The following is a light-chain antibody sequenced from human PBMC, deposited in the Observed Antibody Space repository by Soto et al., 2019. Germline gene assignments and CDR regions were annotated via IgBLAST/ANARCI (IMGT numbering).Light chain of an antibody. V-gene: IGLV2-14*01. CDR1: SSDVGGYNY. CDR2: DVS. Sequence: QSALTQPASVSGSPGQSITISCTGTSSDVGGYNYVSWYQQHPGKAPKLMIYDVSNRPSGVSNRFSGSKSGNTASLTISGLQAEDEADYYCSSASGVFGTGTKVTVL. J-gene: IGLJ1*01. CDR3: SSASGV.